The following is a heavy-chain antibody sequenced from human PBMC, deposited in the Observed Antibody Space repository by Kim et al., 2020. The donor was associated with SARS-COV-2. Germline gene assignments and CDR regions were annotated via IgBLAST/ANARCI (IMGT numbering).Heavy chain of an antibody. CDR2: ISWNSGSI. D-gene: IGHD5-18*01. Sequence: GGSLRLSCAASGFTFDDYAMHWVRQAPGKGLEWVSGISWNSGSIDYADSVKGRFTISRDNAKNSLYLQMNSLRAEDTALYYCAKDMASGFWIQLWLRGSWGAFDLWGQGPMVPVSS. V-gene: IGHV3-9*01. J-gene: IGHJ3*01. CDR1: GFTFDDYA. CDR3: AKDMASGFWIQLWLRGSWGAFDL.